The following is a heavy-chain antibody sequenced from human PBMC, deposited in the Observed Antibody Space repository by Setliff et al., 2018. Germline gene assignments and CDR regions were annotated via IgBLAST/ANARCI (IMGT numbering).Heavy chain of an antibody. D-gene: IGHD5-12*01. J-gene: IGHJ6*03. CDR3: AREKMATNYYYYYMDV. Sequence: LRLSCAASGFTFSGYWMSWVRQAPGKGLEWVANIKQDGSEKYYVDSVKGRFTISRDNAKNSLYLQMNSLRAEDTAVYYCAREKMATNYYYYYMDVWGKGTTVTVSS. CDR1: GFTFSGYW. V-gene: IGHV3-7*03. CDR2: IKQDGSEK.